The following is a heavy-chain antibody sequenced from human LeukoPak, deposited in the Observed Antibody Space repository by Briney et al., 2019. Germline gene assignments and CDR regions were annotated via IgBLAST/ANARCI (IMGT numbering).Heavy chain of an antibody. Sequence: PGRSLRLSCAASGFTFDDYAMHWVRQAPGKGLEWVSGISWNSGSIGYADSVKGRFTISRDNAKNSLYLQMNSLRAEDMALYYCAKDILDGDYANDVFDIWGQGTMVTVSS. J-gene: IGHJ3*02. D-gene: IGHD4-17*01. CDR1: GFTFDDYA. CDR3: AKDILDGDYANDVFDI. CDR2: ISWNSGSI. V-gene: IGHV3-9*03.